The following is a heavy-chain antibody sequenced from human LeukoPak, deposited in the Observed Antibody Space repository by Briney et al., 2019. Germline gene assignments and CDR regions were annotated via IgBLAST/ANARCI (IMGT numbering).Heavy chain of an antibody. Sequence: ASLQDSSKDSGYSCTSNCMSWVRQELGQRGLGMGWISAYSGNTNCAQKLQGRVTMTTDTSTSTAYLELRSLRSYDTAVYSCAREPRGEAAAVDYYFCRDVGGQGNTVTVSS. J-gene: IGHJ6*02. CDR2: ISAYSGNT. V-gene: IGHV1-18*01. D-gene: IGHD6-25*01. CDR1: GYSCTSNC. CDR3: AREPRGEAAAVDYYFCRDV.